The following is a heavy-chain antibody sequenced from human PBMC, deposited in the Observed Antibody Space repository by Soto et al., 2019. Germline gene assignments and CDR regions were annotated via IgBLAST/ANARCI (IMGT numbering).Heavy chain of an antibody. D-gene: IGHD3-3*01. Sequence: SETLSLTCTVSGGSISSGDYYWSWIRQPPGKGLEWIGYIYYSGSTYYNPSLKSRVTISVDTSKNQFSLKLSSVTAADTAVYYCARVIPYYDFWSGPGYFDYWGQGTLVTAPQ. CDR2: IYYSGST. CDR1: GGSISSGDYY. CDR3: ARVIPYYDFWSGPGYFDY. V-gene: IGHV4-30-4*02. J-gene: IGHJ4*02.